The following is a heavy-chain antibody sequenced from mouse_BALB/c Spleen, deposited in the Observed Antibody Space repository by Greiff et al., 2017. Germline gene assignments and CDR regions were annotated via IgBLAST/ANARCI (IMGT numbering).Heavy chain of an antibody. Sequence: QVQLQQSGAELVKPGASVKMSCKASGYTFTSYWMHWVKQRPGQGLEWIGVIDPSDSYTSYNQKFKGKATLTVDTSSSTAYMQLSSLTSEDSAVYYCTRSQVTTVVAKGTMDYWGQGTSVTVSS. V-gene: IGHV1S127*01. J-gene: IGHJ4*01. D-gene: IGHD1-1*01. CDR1: GYTFTSYW. CDR3: TRSQVTTVVAKGTMDY. CDR2: IDPSDSYT.